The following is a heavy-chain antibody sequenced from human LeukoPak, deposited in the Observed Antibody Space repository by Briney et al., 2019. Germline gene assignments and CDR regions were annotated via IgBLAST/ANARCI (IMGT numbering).Heavy chain of an antibody. D-gene: IGHD1-14*01. Sequence: GGSLRLSCAASGFTVSSNYMSWVRQAPGKGLEWVSVIYSGGSTYYADSVKGRFTIARDNSKNTLYLQMNSLRAEDTAVCYCAREGHGKEEDDFDIWGQGTMVTVSS. CDR1: GFTVSSNY. J-gene: IGHJ3*02. CDR2: IYSGGST. V-gene: IGHV3-53*01. CDR3: AREGHGKEEDDFDI.